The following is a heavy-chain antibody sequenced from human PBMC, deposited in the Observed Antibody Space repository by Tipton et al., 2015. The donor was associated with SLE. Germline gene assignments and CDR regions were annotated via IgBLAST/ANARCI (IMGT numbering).Heavy chain of an antibody. CDR2: IYYSGST. V-gene: IGHV4-59*12. Sequence: LRLSCTVSGGSISSCYWSWIRQPPGKGLEWIGYIYYSGSTNYNPSLKSRVTISVDTSKNQFSLKLSSVTAADTAVYYCARAPIPNDSSGSGWFDPWGQGTLVTVSS. CDR3: ARAPIPNDSSGSGWFDP. D-gene: IGHD3-22*01. J-gene: IGHJ5*02. CDR1: GGSISSCY.